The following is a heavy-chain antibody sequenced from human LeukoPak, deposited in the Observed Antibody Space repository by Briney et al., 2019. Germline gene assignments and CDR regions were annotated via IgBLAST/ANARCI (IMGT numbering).Heavy chain of an antibody. Sequence: PGRSLRLSCTASGFSFSNYAMFWVRQAPGKGLEWLTFISYDGGNKYYADSAKGRFTVSRDNSKNTLYLQMSSLRGEDTAVYFCAKGASGYGQFDYWGQGTLVTVSS. D-gene: IGHD5-12*01. J-gene: IGHJ4*02. V-gene: IGHV3-30*18. CDR3: AKGASGYGQFDY. CDR2: ISYDGGNK. CDR1: GFSFSNYA.